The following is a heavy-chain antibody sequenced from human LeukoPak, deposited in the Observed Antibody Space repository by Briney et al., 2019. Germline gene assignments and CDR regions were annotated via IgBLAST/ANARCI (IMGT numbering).Heavy chain of an antibody. CDR3: TRAPIPGNF. J-gene: IGHJ4*02. CDR2: MNPHSGNT. V-gene: IGHV1-8*01. CDR1: GYTFTTYD. D-gene: IGHD3-10*01. Sequence: GASVKVSCKASGYTFTTYDINWVRQATGQGLEWMGWMNPHSGNTGYAQKFQGRVAMTRDTSINTAYMELSSLTSDDTAVNYCTRAPIPGNFWGQGTLVTVSS.